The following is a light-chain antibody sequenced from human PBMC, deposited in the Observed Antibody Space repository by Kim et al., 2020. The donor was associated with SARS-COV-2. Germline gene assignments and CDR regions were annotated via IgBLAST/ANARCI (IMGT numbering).Light chain of an antibody. CDR3: QQRGAWPLT. Sequence: SLSPGDRATLSCRASQSVSRYLAWYQHKPGQTPRLLIYDASNRATGLPARFSGSGSGTDFTLTISSLEPEDFAVYYCQQRGAWPLTFGGGTKLEI. J-gene: IGKJ4*01. V-gene: IGKV3-11*01. CDR1: QSVSRY. CDR2: DAS.